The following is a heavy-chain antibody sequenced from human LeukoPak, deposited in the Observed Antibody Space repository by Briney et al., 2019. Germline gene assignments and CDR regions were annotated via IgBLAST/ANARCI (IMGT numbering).Heavy chain of an antibody. CDR3: AKDFRDTSMFTDGYFDS. J-gene: IGHJ4*02. CDR1: GFTFSSYA. CDR2: ISGSGDST. V-gene: IGHV3-23*01. D-gene: IGHD5-18*01. Sequence: GWSLRLSCAASGFTFSSYAMTWVRQAPGKGLEWVSAISGSGDSTYYADSVTGRLIISRDNANNRLYLQMNNLRAEDTAVYYCAKDFRDTSMFTDGYFDSWGQGTLVTVSS.